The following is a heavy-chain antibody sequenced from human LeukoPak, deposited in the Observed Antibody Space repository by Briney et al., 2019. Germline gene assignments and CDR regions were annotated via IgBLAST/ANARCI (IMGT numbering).Heavy chain of an antibody. CDR3: ARGLTHYCYYDAY. Sequence: ASVKVSCKASGYTFTGYYMHTVRHAPGQGLERMGWINPNSGGTNSAQKHQGRVTMTRDTSTSTAYMELSRLRYDDTAVYYWARGLTHYCYYDAYWGQGTLVSVSS. J-gene: IGHJ4*02. CDR2: INPNSGGT. CDR1: GYTFTGYY. D-gene: IGHD2/OR15-2a*01. V-gene: IGHV1-2*02.